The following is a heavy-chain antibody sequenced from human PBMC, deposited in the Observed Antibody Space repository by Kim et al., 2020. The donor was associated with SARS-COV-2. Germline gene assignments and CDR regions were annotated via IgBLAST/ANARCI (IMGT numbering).Heavy chain of an antibody. D-gene: IGHD6-13*01. CDR2: INPSGGST. J-gene: IGHJ6*02. V-gene: IGHV1-46*01. CDR3: ARDRIAAAGTYYYYYGMDV. Sequence: ASVKVSCKASGYTFTSYYMHWVRQAPGQGLEWMGIINPSGGSTSYAQKVQGRVTMTRDTSTSTVYMELSSLRSEDTAVYYCARDRIAAAGTYYYYYGMDVWGQGTTVTVSS. CDR1: GYTFTSYY.